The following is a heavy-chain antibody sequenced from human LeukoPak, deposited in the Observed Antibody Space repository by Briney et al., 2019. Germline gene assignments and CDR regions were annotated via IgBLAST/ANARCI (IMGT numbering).Heavy chain of an antibody. Sequence: GASVKVSCKASGYTFTGYYMHWVRQAPGQGLEWMGWINPNSGGTNYAQKFQGRVTMTRDTSISTAYMELSRLRSDDTAVYYCARGSVEEWLVEWLGQFDYWGQGTLVTVSS. CDR3: ARGSVEEWLVEWLGQFDY. D-gene: IGHD6-19*01. J-gene: IGHJ4*02. CDR2: INPNSGGT. CDR1: GYTFTGYY. V-gene: IGHV1-2*02.